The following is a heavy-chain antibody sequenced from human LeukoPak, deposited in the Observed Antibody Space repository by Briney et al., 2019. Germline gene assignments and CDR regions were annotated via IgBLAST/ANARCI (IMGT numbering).Heavy chain of an antibody. CDR1: GFTFSSYS. J-gene: IGHJ4*02. D-gene: IGHD4-23*01. V-gene: IGHV3-48*04. CDR2: ISSSSSTI. CDR3: ARVGNPALFDY. Sequence: PGGSLRLSCAASGFTFSSYSMNWVRQAPGKGLEWVSYISSSSSTIYYADSVKGRFTISRDNAKNSLYLQMNSLRAEDTAVYYCARVGNPALFDYWGQGTLVTVSS.